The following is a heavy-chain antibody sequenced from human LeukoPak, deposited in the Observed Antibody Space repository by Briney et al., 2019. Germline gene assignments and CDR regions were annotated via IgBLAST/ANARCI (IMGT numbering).Heavy chain of an antibody. CDR2: INPNSGST. CDR3: ARGKQYSSPNWFDP. V-gene: IGHV1-2*02. D-gene: IGHD6-6*01. CDR1: GYTFTGYY. J-gene: IGHJ5*02. Sequence: GASVKVSCKASGYTFTGYYMHWVRQAPGQGLEWMGWINPNSGSTNYAQKFQGRVTMTRDTSISTAYMELSRLRSDDTAVYYCARGKQYSSPNWFDPWGQGTLVTVSS.